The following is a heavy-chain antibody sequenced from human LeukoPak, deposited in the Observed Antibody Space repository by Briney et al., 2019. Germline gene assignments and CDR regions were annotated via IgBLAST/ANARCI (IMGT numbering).Heavy chain of an antibody. V-gene: IGHV3-30*04. Sequence: GGALRLSCVVSGFTFSSYAMHWVRQAPGKGLEWVAVISYDGSNKYYADSVKGRFTISRDNSNNTLYVQMNSLRAEDTAVYYCATATGVNSHLVYWGQGTLVTVSS. J-gene: IGHJ4*02. CDR2: ISYDGSNK. D-gene: IGHD4-23*01. CDR3: ATATGVNSHLVY. CDR1: GFTFSSYA.